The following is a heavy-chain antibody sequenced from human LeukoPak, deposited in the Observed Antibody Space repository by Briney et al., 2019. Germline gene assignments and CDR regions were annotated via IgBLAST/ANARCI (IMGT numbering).Heavy chain of an antibody. J-gene: IGHJ5*02. Sequence: ASVKVSCKASGYTFTSYGISWVRQAPGQGLEWMGWISAYNGNTNYAQKLQGRVTMTEDTSTDTAYMELSSLRSEDTAVYYCAKETDYSHPNWFDPWGQGILVTVSS. CDR2: ISAYNGNT. CDR1: GYTFTSYG. D-gene: IGHD4-11*01. CDR3: AKETDYSHPNWFDP. V-gene: IGHV1-18*01.